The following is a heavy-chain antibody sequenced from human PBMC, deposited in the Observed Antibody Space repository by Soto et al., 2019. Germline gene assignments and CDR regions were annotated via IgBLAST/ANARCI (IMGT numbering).Heavy chain of an antibody. CDR3: HIAVTDMPYYYGMDV. CDR2: ISFDGSNK. Sequence: GGSLRLSCAAARLTFSANAMHWVRQAPGKGLEWVAVISFDGSNKYYADSVKGRFTVSRDNSKKTLYLQMNSLRTEDTAVYYCHIAVTDMPYYYGMDVWGQGTTVTVSS. V-gene: IGHV3-30-3*01. J-gene: IGHJ6*02. CDR1: RLTFSANA. D-gene: IGHD6-19*01.